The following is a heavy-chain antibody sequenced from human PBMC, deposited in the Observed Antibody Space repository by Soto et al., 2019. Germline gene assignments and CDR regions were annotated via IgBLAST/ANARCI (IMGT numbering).Heavy chain of an antibody. V-gene: IGHV3-30-3*01. J-gene: IGHJ4*01. CDR2: ISYDGSNK. Sequence: GGSLRLSCVASGFSFRNHAMHWVRQAPGKGLEWVAVISYDGSNKYYADSVKGRFTISRDNSKNTLYLQMNSLRAEDTAVYSCAREEYRQCYFEYWGQGTLVTVSS. CDR1: GFSFRNHA. D-gene: IGHD5-12*01. CDR3: AREEYRQCYFEY.